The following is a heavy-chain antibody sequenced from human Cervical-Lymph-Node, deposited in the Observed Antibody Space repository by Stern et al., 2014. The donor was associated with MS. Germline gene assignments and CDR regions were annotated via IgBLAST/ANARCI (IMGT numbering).Heavy chain of an antibody. Sequence: EVQLVESGGGLVKPGGSLRLSGEASGFTFREYRMNWVRQAPGKGMEWVSSISVDSGDIHYAASVKGRFTISRDNVKNSLYLQMNSLRAEDTAFYYCAREDYTQDFDYWGRGTLVTVSS. J-gene: IGHJ4*02. V-gene: IGHV3-21*04. D-gene: IGHD4-11*01. CDR1: GFTFREYR. CDR3: AREDYTQDFDY. CDR2: ISVDSGDI.